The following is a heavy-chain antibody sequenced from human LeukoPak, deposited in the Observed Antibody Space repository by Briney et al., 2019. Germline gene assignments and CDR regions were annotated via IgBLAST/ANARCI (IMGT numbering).Heavy chain of an antibody. CDR1: GFTFSSYA. Sequence: GGSLRLSCAASGFTFSSYAMHWDREAPGKGLERVAVISYDGSNKYYADSVKGRFTISRDNSKNTLYLQMNSLRAEDTAVYYCARGKAYYYDSSGFDYWGQGTLVTVSS. D-gene: IGHD3-22*01. CDR2: ISYDGSNK. CDR3: ARGKAYYYDSSGFDY. J-gene: IGHJ4*02. V-gene: IGHV3-30-3*01.